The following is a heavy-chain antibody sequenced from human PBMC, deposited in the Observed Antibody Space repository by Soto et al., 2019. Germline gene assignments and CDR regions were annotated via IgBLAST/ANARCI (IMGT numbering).Heavy chain of an antibody. V-gene: IGHV4-59*08. J-gene: IGHJ4*02. CDR2: IYYSGST. CDR3: ARHNYGAGSTYFDY. Sequence: SETLSLTCTVSGGSISSYYLSWIRQPPGKGLEWIGYIYYSGSTNYNPSLKSRVTISVDTSKNQFSLKLNSMTAADTAVYYCARHNYGAGSTYFDYWGQGTLVTVSS. CDR1: GGSISSYY. D-gene: IGHD3-10*01.